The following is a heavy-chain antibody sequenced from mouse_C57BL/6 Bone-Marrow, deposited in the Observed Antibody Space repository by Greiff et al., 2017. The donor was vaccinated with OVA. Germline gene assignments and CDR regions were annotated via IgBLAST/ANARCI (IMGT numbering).Heavy chain of an antibody. CDR3: TVDSSGSYAMDY. V-gene: IGHV14-1*01. CDR1: GFNFKDYY. D-gene: IGHD3-2*02. CDR2: IDPEDGDT. J-gene: IGHJ4*01. Sequence: VQLQQSGAELVRPGASVKLSCTASGFNFKDYYMHWVKQRPEQGLEWIGRIDPEDGDTEYAPKFQGKATMTADTSSNTAYLQLSSLTSEDTAVYYCTVDSSGSYAMDYWGQGTSVTVSS.